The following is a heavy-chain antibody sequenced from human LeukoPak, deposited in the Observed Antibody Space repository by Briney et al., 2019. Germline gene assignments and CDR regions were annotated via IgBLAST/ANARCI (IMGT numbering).Heavy chain of an antibody. Sequence: GGSLRLSCAASVFIFSNQWMHWVRQAPGKGLVWVSRSKADGSSTTYADSVKGRFTISRDNAKDTLYLQMNSLTAEDTAVYYCARSDWFDPWGQGTLVTVSS. CDR1: VFIFSNQW. CDR3: ARSDWFDP. CDR2: SKADGSST. J-gene: IGHJ5*02. V-gene: IGHV3-74*01.